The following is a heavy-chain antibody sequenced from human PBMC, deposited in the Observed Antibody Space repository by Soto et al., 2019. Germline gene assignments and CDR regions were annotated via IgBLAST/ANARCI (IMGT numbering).Heavy chain of an antibody. V-gene: IGHV5-10-1*01. J-gene: IGHJ3*02. CDR3: ARYDFWSGYVTAAFDI. CDR2: IDPSDSYT. Sequence: WESLRISCRSAGCSFARYWISWVRQMPGKGLEWMGRIDPSDSYTNYSPSFQGHVTISADKSISTAYLQWSSLKASDTAVYYCARYDFWSGYVTAAFDIWGQGTMVTVSS. CDR1: GCSFARYW. D-gene: IGHD3-3*01.